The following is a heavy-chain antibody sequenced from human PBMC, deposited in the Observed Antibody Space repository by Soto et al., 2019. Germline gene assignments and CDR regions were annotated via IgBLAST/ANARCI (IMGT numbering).Heavy chain of an antibody. J-gene: IGHJ4*02. V-gene: IGHV3-30*03. D-gene: IGHD6-13*01. CDR1: GFTFSSYG. CDR3: ATQGGSWYWSEFDY. Sequence: QVQLVESGGGVVQPGRSLRLSCAASGFTFSSYGMHWVRQAPGKGLEWVAVILYDGSNKYYADSVKGRFTISRDNSKNTLYLQMNSLRAEDTAVYYCATQGGSWYWSEFDYWGQGTLVTVSA. CDR2: ILYDGSNK.